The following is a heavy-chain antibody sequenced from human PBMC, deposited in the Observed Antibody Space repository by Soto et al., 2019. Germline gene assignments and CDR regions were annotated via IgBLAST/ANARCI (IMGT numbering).Heavy chain of an antibody. J-gene: IGHJ4*02. D-gene: IGHD3-22*01. CDR1: GGTFSSYA. V-gene: IGHV1-69*13. Sequence: GASVKVSCKASGGTFSSYAISWVRQAPGQGLEWMGGIIPIFGTANYAQKFQGRVTITADESTSTAYMELSSLRSEDMAVYYCARGYVTSYYDSSGYYFDYWGQGTLVTVSS. CDR3: ARGYVTSYYDSSGYYFDY. CDR2: IIPIFGTA.